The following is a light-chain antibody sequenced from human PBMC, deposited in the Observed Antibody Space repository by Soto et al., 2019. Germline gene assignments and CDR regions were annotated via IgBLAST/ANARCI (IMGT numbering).Light chain of an antibody. Sequence: EIVLTQSPGTLSFSPRERATLSCMASQSVRSSYLAWYQQKPGQAPSLLIYAASSRATGIPDRFSGSGSGTDFTLTISRLEPDDFAVYYCQQYDTSPLTFGGGTKVEIK. CDR1: QSVRSSY. J-gene: IGKJ4*01. CDR2: AAS. V-gene: IGKV3-20*01. CDR3: QQYDTSPLT.